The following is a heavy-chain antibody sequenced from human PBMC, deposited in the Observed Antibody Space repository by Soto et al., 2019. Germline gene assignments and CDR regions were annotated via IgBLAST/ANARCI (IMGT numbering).Heavy chain of an antibody. Sequence: KGLEWGAVICYDESNKYYADSVKGRFTISRDNSKNTLYLQMKRLRAEDTAVYYCAALIVADDQIFDFWGQGTLVTVSS. V-gene: IGHV3-33*01. D-gene: IGHD2-15*01. CDR3: AALIVADDQIFDF. CDR2: ICYDESNK. J-gene: IGHJ4*02.